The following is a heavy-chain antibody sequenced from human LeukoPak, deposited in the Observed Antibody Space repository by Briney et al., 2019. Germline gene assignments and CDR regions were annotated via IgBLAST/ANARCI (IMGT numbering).Heavy chain of an antibody. Sequence: AASVKVSCKTAGYTFTDLYIHWVRQAPGQGLECMGWINPDGGGTEFEQKFQDRVTVTRDTSTSTAYLEISRLTFDDTAVYYCARPPTREAEGFDIWGQGTMVIVSS. D-gene: IGHD1-26*01. CDR3: ARPPTREAEGFDI. CDR1: GYTFTDLY. CDR2: INPDGGGT. J-gene: IGHJ3*02. V-gene: IGHV1-2*02.